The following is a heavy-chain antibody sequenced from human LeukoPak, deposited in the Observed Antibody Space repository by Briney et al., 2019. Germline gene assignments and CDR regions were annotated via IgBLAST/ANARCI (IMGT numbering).Heavy chain of an antibody. CDR2: ISSSGTTI. V-gene: IGHV3-48*01. CDR1: GFTFSNHG. CDR3: ARDPATGSYLDV. J-gene: IGHJ6*03. Sequence: GGSLRLSCAASGFTFSNHGMIWVRQAPGKGLEWVSYISSSGTTIYCADSVKGRFTISRDNAKNSLYLQMNSLRAEDTAVYFCARDPATGSYLDVWGRGTTVTVSS.